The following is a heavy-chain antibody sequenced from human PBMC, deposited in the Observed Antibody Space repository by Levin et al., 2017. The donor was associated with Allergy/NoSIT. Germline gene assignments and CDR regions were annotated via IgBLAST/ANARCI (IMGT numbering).Heavy chain of an antibody. D-gene: IGHD3-16*01. CDR1: GGSVSSGSYY. V-gene: IGHV4-61*01. CDR3: ARVLSFRGVMGTNPYGMDV. J-gene: IGHJ6*02. Sequence: SETLSLTCTVSGGSVSSGSYYWSWIRQPPGKGLEWIGYMSNSGSTKYNPSLKSRVTISVDTSKNQFSLKLSSVTAADTAVYYWARVLSFRGVMGTNPYGMDVWGQGTTVTVSS. CDR2: MSNSGST.